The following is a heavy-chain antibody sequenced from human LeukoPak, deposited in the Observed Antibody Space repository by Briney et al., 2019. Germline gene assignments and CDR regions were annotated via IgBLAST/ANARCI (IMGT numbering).Heavy chain of an antibody. Sequence: SETLSLTCAVSGASISSTSYYWGRIRQPPGKGLEWIGSIYYSGNTYYNASLKSRVTISVDTSKNQFSLKLSSVTAADTAVYYCARRGVTPNYYMDVWGKGTTVTVSS. CDR1: GASISSTSYY. V-gene: IGHV4-39*01. CDR3: ARRGVTPNYYMDV. D-gene: IGHD2-21*02. J-gene: IGHJ6*03. CDR2: IYYSGNT.